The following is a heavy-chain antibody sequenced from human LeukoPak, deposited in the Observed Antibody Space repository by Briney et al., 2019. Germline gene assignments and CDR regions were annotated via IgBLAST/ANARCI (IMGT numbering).Heavy chain of an antibody. Sequence: GGSLRLSCAGSGCTFSSYWMHWVRQAPGKGLVWVSRMNSDGSSTSYADSVKGRFTISRDIAKNTLYLQMNSLRVEDTAVYCCARGHYFDSRVFDYWGQGTLVTVSS. CDR3: ARGHYFDSRVFDY. D-gene: IGHD3-22*01. J-gene: IGHJ4*02. CDR2: MNSDGSST. V-gene: IGHV3-74*01. CDR1: GCTFSSYW.